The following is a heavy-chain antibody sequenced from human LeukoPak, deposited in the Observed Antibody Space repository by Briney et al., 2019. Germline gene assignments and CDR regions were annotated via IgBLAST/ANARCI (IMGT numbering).Heavy chain of an antibody. V-gene: IGHV3-9*01. CDR3: ARVGHYSSGWFYNYYYYMDV. CDR2: ISWNSGSI. Sequence: GGSLRLSCAASGFTFDDYAMHWVRQAPGKGLEWVSGISWNSGSIGYADSVKGRFTISRDNAKNSLYLQMNSLRAEDTAVYYCARVGHYSSGWFYNYYYYMDVWGKGTTVTISS. J-gene: IGHJ6*03. D-gene: IGHD6-19*01. CDR1: GFTFDDYA.